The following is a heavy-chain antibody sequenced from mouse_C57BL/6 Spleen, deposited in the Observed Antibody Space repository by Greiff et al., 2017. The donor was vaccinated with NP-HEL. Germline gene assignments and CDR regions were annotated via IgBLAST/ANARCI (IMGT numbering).Heavy chain of an antibody. J-gene: IGHJ2*01. V-gene: IGHV1-20*01. CDR3: ARSAIITTVYSDY. Sequence: VQLQQSGPELVKPGDSVKISCKASGYSFTGYFMNWVMQSHGKSLEWIGRINPYNGDTFYNQKFKGKATLTVDKSSSTAHMELRSLTSEDSAVYYCARSAIITTVYSDYWGQGTTLTVSS. D-gene: IGHD1-1*01. CDR1: GYSFTGYF. CDR2: INPYNGDT.